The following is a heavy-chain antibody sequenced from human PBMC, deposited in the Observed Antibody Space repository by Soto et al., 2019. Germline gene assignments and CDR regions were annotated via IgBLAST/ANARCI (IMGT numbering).Heavy chain of an antibody. D-gene: IGHD2-2*02. CDR3: ARVGGIVVVPAAIPGDY. CDR1: GFTFSSYA. V-gene: IGHV3-30-3*01. J-gene: IGHJ4*02. CDR2: ISYDGSNK. Sequence: QVQLVESGGGVVQPGRSLRRSFAASGFTFSSYALHWVRQAPGKGLEWVAVISYDGSNKYYADSVKGRFTISRDNSKKMMYLQMNSLRAEDTAVYYCARVGGIVVVPAAIPGDYWGPGTLFTVSS.